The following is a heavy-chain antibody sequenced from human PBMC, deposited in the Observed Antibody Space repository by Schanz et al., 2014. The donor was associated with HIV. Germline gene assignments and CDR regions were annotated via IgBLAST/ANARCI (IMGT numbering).Heavy chain of an antibody. V-gene: IGHV3-23*01. D-gene: IGHD3-10*01. CDR3: AKIRGTRGAYDGMDV. CDR1: GFTITSYG. Sequence: EVQLLESGGGLVQPGGSLRLSCAVSGFTITSYGMSWVRQAPGKGLEWVSGIGGSRGGTYYADSVKGRFTISRDNSKNTMFLQMNSLRVEDTAIYYCAKIRGTRGAYDGMDVWGQGTTVTVSS. J-gene: IGHJ6*02. CDR2: IGGSRGGT.